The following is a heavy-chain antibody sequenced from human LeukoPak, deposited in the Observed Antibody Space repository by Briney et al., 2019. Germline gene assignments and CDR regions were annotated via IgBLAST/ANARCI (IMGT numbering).Heavy chain of an antibody. CDR3: AKGYYDSSGYYSS. CDR1: GFTFSSYA. Sequence: GGSLRLSCAASGFTFSSYAMSWVRQAPGKGLEWVSAISGSGGSTYYADSVKGRFTISRDNSKNTLYLQINSLRAEDTAVYYCAKGYYDSSGYYSSWGQGTLVTVSS. CDR2: ISGSGGST. V-gene: IGHV3-23*01. D-gene: IGHD3-22*01. J-gene: IGHJ5*02.